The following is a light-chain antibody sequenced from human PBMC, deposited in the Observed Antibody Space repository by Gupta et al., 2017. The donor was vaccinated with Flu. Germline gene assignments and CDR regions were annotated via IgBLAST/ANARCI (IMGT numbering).Light chain of an antibody. CDR1: QMVSSY. CDR2: DAS. J-gene: IGKJ4*01. V-gene: IGKV3-11*01. Sequence: EMVLPQSPPTLPCPPGERPTPSRRAGQMVSSYLAWYQQKPGPAPRLLIYDASNRATGIPARFSGSGSGADFTLTISSLEPEDFAVYYCQQRSNWRLTFGGGTKVEIK. CDR3: QQRSNWRLT.